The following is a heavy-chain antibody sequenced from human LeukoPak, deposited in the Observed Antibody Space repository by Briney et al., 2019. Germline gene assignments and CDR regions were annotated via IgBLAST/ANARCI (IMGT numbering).Heavy chain of an antibody. CDR2: ISSSGSTI. CDR3: ARGRPGLRYFDWSQTRYYFDY. J-gene: IGHJ4*02. V-gene: IGHV3-11*04. Sequence: PGGSLRLSCAASGFTFSDNYMSWIRQAPGKGLEWVSYISSSGSTIYYADSVKGRFTISRDNAKNSLYLQMNSLRAADTAVYYCARGRPGLRYFDWSQTRYYFDYWGQGTLVTVSS. CDR1: GFTFSDNY. D-gene: IGHD3-9*01.